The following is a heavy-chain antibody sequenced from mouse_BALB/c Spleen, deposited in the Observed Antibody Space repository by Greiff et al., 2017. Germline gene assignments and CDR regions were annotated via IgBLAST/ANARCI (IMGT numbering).Heavy chain of an antibody. D-gene: IGHD3-2*02. CDR2: ILPGSGST. CDR3: ARQPGPYAMDY. J-gene: IGHJ4*01. Sequence: QVQLQQSGAELMKPGASVKISCKATGYTFSSYWIAWVKQRPGHGLEWIGAILPGSGSTNYTEKFKGKATFTADTSSNTAYMQLSSLTSEDSAVYYCARQPGPYAMDYWGQGTSVTVSS. V-gene: IGHV1-9*01. CDR1: GYTFSSYW.